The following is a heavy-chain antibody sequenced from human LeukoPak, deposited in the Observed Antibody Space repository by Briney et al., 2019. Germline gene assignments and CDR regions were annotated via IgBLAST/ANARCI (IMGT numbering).Heavy chain of an antibody. CDR3: AREPQYCSGGSCYSAHYMDV. CDR1: GYTFTNYG. V-gene: IGHV1-18*01. CDR2: ISAYNGNT. Sequence: ASVKVSCKASGYTFTNYGISWVRQAPGQGLEWMGWISAYNGNTNYAQKLQGRVTMTTDTSTSTAYMELRSLRSDDTAVYYCAREPQYCSGGSCYSAHYMDVWGKGTTVTVSS. J-gene: IGHJ6*03. D-gene: IGHD2-15*01.